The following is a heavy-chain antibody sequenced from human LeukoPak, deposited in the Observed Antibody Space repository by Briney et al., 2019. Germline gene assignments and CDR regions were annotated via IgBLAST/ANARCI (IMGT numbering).Heavy chain of an antibody. V-gene: IGHV1-24*01. Sequence: ASVKVSCKVSGYTFTELSMHWVRQAPGKGLEWMGGFDPEDGETIYAQKFQGRVTMTEDTSTDTAYMELSSLKSEDTAVYFCATPTKYCTTTSCPLDYWGQGTLVTVSS. CDR3: ATPTKYCTTTSCPLDY. J-gene: IGHJ4*02. CDR1: GYTFTELS. D-gene: IGHD2-2*01. CDR2: FDPEDGET.